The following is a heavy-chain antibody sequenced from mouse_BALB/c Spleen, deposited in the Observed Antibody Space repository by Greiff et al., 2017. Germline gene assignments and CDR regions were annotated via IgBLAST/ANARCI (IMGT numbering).Heavy chain of an antibody. J-gene: IGHJ4*01. CDR3: ARAYGNYAYYAMDY. Sequence: EVQGVESGGGLVKPGGSLKLSCAASGFTFSSYAMSWVRQTPEKRLEWVACISSGGSTYYPDSVKGRFTISRDNARNILYLQMSSLRSEDTAMYYCARAYGNYAYYAMDYWGQGTSVTVSS. CDR1: GFTFSSYA. CDR2: ISSGGST. V-gene: IGHV5-6-5*01. D-gene: IGHD2-1*01.